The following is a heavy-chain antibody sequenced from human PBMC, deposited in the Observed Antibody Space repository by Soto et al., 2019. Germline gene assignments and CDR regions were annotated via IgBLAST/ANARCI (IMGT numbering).Heavy chain of an antibody. CDR3: ARGDDTKIVVTTYYGMDV. V-gene: IGHV1-69*12. CDR2: IIPVFGTA. CDR1: GGSLSNFG. D-gene: IGHD4-17*01. Sequence: QVQLVQSGAEVKKPWSSVKVSCKASGGSLSNFGISWVRQAPGQGLEWMGGIIPVFGTANYEQKFQGRVTISADESTSIVYMNVTSLRSEDTAVYYCARGDDTKIVVTTYYGMDVWGQGTTVTVSS. J-gene: IGHJ6*02.